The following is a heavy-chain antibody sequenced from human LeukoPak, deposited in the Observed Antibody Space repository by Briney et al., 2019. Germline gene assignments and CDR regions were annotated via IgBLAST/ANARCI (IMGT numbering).Heavy chain of an antibody. CDR2: IRYDGSNK. V-gene: IGHV3-30*02. J-gene: IGHJ4*02. CDR3: AKDLRALVASGFDY. D-gene: IGHD3-9*01. Sequence: GGSLRLSCAASGFTFSSYGMHWVRQAPGKGLEWVAFIRYDGSNKYYADSVKGRFTISRDNSKNTLYLQMNSLRAEDTAVYYCAKDLRALVASGFDYWGQGTLVTVSS. CDR1: GFTFSSYG.